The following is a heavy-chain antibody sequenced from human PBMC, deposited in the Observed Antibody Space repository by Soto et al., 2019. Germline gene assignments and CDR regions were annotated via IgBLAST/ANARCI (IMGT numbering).Heavy chain of an antibody. CDR1: GDSVSRNSGA. Sequence: SQTLSLTCAISGDSVSRNSGAWNWLRQSPSRGHEWLGRTYYRSKWFNDYAVSVKGRITINPDTSKNQFSLQLSSVTTEDTAVYYCSRDRAEAGTYYYGMDVWGQGTTVTVSS. V-gene: IGHV6-1*01. CDR3: SRDRAEAGTYYYGMDV. CDR2: TYYRSKWFN. J-gene: IGHJ6*02. D-gene: IGHD6-19*01.